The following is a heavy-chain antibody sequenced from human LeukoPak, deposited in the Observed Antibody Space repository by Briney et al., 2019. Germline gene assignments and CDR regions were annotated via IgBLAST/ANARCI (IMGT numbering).Heavy chain of an antibody. J-gene: IGHJ4*02. D-gene: IGHD4-17*01. CDR1: GFTFSTYA. V-gene: IGHV3-23*01. Sequence: GGSLRLSCAASGFTFSTYAMSWVRQAPGKGLEWVSSITGSGVTTYYADSVKGRFTISRDNSKNTLYLQMNSLSPEDTAVYYCAKDTTTVTTGTFDSWGQGSLFTVSS. CDR2: ITGSGVTT. CDR3: AKDTTTVTTGTFDS.